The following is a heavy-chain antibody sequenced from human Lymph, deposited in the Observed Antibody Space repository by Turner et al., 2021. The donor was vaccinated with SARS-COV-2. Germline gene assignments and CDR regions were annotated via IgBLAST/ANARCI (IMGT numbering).Heavy chain of an antibody. CDR2: ISYDGSNK. J-gene: IGHJ5*02. D-gene: IGHD6-6*01. Sequence: QVQLVESGGGVVQPGGSLRLSCAASGFTFSSYAMHWGRQAPGKGMGWVAVISYDGSNKYYADSVKGRFTISRDNSKNTLYLQMNSLRAEDTAVYYCARSSIAARSWFDPWGQGTLVTVSS. CDR3: ARSSIAARSWFDP. V-gene: IGHV3-30-3*01. CDR1: GFTFSSYA.